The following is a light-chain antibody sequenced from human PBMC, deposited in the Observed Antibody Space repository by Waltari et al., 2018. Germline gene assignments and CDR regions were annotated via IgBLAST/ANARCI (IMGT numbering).Light chain of an antibody. CDR3: QQSYNAPYT. CDR1: QSISNY. J-gene: IGKJ2*01. CDR2: VAS. V-gene: IGKV1-39*01. Sequence: DIQMTQSPSSLPASVGDRVTITCRSSQSISNYLNWYQHKPGEAPKLLVYVASNLQRGDPSRFSGSGSETDFTLTISSLQLEDFATYYCQQSYNAPYTFGQGTNVEIK.